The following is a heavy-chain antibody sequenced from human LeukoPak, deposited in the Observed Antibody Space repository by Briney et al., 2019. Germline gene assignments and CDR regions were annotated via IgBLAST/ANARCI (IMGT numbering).Heavy chain of an antibody. Sequence: SETLSLTCAVYGGSFSGYYWSWIRQPPGKGLEWIGEINHSGSTNYNPSLKSRVTISVDTSKNQFSLKLSSVTAADTAVYYCARGPLLYSSGPYDYWGQRTLVTVSS. CDR1: GGSFSGYY. V-gene: IGHV4-34*01. D-gene: IGHD6-19*01. CDR3: ARGPLLYSSGPYDY. J-gene: IGHJ4*02. CDR2: INHSGST.